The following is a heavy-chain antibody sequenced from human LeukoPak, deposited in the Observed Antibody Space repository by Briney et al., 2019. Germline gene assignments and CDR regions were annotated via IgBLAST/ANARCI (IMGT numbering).Heavy chain of an antibody. V-gene: IGHV3-7*01. CDR1: GFTFSSYA. CDR3: ARDVLVRPLRYYFDF. J-gene: IGHJ4*02. CDR2: IKLDGSEK. Sequence: GGSLRLSCAASGFTFSSYAMSWVRQAPGKGLECVATIKLDGSEKYYVDSVKGRFTTSRDNTKNSLYLQMNSLRAEDTGVYYCARDVLVRPLRYYFDFWGQGALVTVSS. D-gene: IGHD1-1*01.